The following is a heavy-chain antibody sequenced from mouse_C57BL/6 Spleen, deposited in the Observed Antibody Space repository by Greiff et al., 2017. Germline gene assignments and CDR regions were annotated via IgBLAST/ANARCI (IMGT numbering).Heavy chain of an antibody. CDR2: IDPETGGT. Sequence: VKLQESGAELVRPGASVTLSCKASGYTFTDYEMHWVKQTPVHGLEWIGAIDPETGGTAYNQKFKGKAILTADKSSSTAYMELRSLASEDSAVYYCTRLRRDFDYWGQGTTLTVSS. D-gene: IGHD1-1*01. J-gene: IGHJ2*01. V-gene: IGHV1-15*01. CDR1: GYTFTDYE. CDR3: TRLRRDFDY.